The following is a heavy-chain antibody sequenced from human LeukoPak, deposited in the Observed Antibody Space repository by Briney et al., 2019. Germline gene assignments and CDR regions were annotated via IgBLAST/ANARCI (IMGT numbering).Heavy chain of an antibody. D-gene: IGHD6-13*01. Sequence: PGRSLTLSCAASGFTFSSYAMHWVRQAPGKGLEWVAVISYDGSNKYYADSVKGRFTISRGNSKNTLYLQMNSLRAEDTAVYYCARDLLAAAGTFWFDPWGQGTLATVPS. CDR3: ARDLLAAAGTFWFDP. CDR2: ISYDGSNK. V-gene: IGHV3-30*04. CDR1: GFTFSSYA. J-gene: IGHJ5*02.